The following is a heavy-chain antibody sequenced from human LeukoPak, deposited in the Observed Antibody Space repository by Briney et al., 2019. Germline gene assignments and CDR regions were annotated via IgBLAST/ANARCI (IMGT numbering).Heavy chain of an antibody. J-gene: IGHJ4*02. D-gene: IGHD5-24*01. V-gene: IGHV3-21*04. CDR3: AKDDRWLQFCC. CDR2: ISSSSSYI. Sequence: GGSLRLSCAASGFTFSSYSMNWVRQAPGKGLEWVSSISSSSSYIYYADSVRGRFTISRDNSRNTVYLQMNSLRAEDTAVYYCAKDDRWLQFCCWGQGTLVTVSA. CDR1: GFTFSSYS.